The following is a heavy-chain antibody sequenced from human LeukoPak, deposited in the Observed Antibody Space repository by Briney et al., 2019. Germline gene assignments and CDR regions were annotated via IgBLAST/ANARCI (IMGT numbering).Heavy chain of an antibody. CDR2: IYSSGST. Sequence: SETLSLTCTVSGVSISGYYWSWIRQPAGKGLEWIGRIYSSGSTNYNPSLKSRVTMSVDTSKNQFSLKLSSVTAADTAVYYCVGSTVTTYQDAFDIWGQGTMVTVSS. D-gene: IGHD4-17*01. J-gene: IGHJ3*02. V-gene: IGHV4-4*07. CDR1: GVSISGYY. CDR3: VGSTVTTYQDAFDI.